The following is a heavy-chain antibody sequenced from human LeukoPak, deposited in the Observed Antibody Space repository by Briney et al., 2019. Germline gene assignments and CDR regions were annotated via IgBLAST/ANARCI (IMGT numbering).Heavy chain of an antibody. CDR1: GVSISSSNSY. CDR2: IYYSGST. Sequence: PSETLSLTCTVSGVSISSSNSYWSWIRQPPGKGLEWIGYIYYSGSTNYNPSLKSRVTISVDKSKNQFSLKLSSVTAADTAVYYCAREGSGWYSGYRGNWFDPWGQGTLVTVSS. D-gene: IGHD6-19*01. CDR3: AREGSGWYSGYRGNWFDP. J-gene: IGHJ5*02. V-gene: IGHV4-61*05.